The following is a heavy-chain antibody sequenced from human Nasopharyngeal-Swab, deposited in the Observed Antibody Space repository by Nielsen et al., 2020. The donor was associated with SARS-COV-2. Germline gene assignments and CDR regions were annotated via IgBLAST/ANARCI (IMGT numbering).Heavy chain of an antibody. Sequence: SETLSLTCTVSGGSISSSSYYWGWIRQPPGKGLEWIGSIYYSGSTYYNPSLKSRVTISVDTSKNQFSLKLSSVTAADTAVYYCARGGDWQENFQHWGRGTLVTVSS. D-gene: IGHD2-21*02. CDR2: IYYSGST. CDR3: ARGGDWQENFQH. V-gene: IGHV4-39*01. J-gene: IGHJ1*01. CDR1: GGSISSSSYY.